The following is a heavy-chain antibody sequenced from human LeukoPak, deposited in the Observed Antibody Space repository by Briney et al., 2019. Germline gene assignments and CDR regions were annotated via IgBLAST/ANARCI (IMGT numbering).Heavy chain of an antibody. D-gene: IGHD3-10*01. CDR2: IYHSGST. J-gene: IGHJ6*03. CDR3: ARSTYYYGSGSYPTFYYYYMDV. V-gene: IGHV4-38-2*02. Sequence: SETLSLTCTVSGYSISSGYYWGWIRQPPGKGLEWIGSIYHSGSTYYNPSLKSRVTISVDTSKNQFSLKLSSVTAADTAVYYCARSTYYYGSGSYPTFYYYYMDVWGKGTTVTVSS. CDR1: GYSISSGYY.